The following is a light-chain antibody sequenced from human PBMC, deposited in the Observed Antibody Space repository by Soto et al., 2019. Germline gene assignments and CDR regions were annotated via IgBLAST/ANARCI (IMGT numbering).Light chain of an antibody. CDR3: QQYGSSPWT. CDR1: QSVSSNY. Sequence: EIVLTQSPGTLSLSPGERATLSCRASQSVSSNYLAWYQQKTGQTPRLLIYIASSRAPGIPDRFSGSGSGTHFTLTISRVEPEDFAVYYCQQYGSSPWTLGQGTKVDIK. CDR2: IAS. J-gene: IGKJ1*01. V-gene: IGKV3-20*01.